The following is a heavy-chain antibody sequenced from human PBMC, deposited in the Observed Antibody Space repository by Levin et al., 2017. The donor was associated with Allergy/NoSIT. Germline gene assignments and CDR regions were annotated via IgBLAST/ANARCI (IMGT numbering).Heavy chain of an antibody. Sequence: LPGGSLRLSCAASGFTFSSYGMHWVRQAPGKGLEWVAVISYDGSNKYYADSVKGRFTISRDNSKNTLYLQMNSLRAEDTAVYYCAKDSSYLWFGELWWALGAFDIWGQGTMVTVSS. D-gene: IGHD3-10*01. CDR2: ISYDGSNK. V-gene: IGHV3-30*18. J-gene: IGHJ3*02. CDR3: AKDSSYLWFGELWWALGAFDI. CDR1: GFTFSSYG.